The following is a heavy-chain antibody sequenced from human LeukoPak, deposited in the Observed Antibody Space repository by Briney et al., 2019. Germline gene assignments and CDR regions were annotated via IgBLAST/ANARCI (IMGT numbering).Heavy chain of an antibody. CDR3: ARVSPPNHYYGSGSYYSFDY. CDR2: IYHSGST. J-gene: IGHJ4*02. Sequence: SETLSLTCTVSGGSISYSSYYWGWIRQPPGKGLEWIGSIYHSGSTYYNPSLKSRVTISVDTSKNQFSLKLSSVTTADTAVYYCARVSPPNHYYGSGSYYSFDYWGQGTLVTVSS. D-gene: IGHD3-10*01. CDR1: GGSISYSSYY. V-gene: IGHV4-39*07.